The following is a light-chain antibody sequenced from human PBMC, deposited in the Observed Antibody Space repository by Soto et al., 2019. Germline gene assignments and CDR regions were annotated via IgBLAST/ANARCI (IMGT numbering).Light chain of an antibody. Sequence: DIQMTQSPSSLSASVGDRVTITCRASQGIKNYVNWYPQKPGEDPKTLIYAAASLHSGVPSRFSGSGSGTDFTLTISSLQAEDFATCCCQQSDSIPLAFGGGPKVQIK. CDR3: QQSDSIPLA. J-gene: IGKJ4*01. CDR2: AAA. CDR1: QGIKNY. V-gene: IGKV1-39*01.